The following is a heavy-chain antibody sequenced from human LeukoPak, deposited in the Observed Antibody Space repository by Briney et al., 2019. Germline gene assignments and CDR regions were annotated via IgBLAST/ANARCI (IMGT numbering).Heavy chain of an antibody. D-gene: IGHD5-12*01. J-gene: IGHJ6*04. V-gene: IGHV1-69*13. Sequence: SVKVSCKASGGTFSSYAISWVRQAPGQGLEWMGGIIPIFGTANYAQKFQGRVTITADESTSTAYMELSSLRSEDTAVYYCARPAGRGGGYDYGYYYGMDVWGKGTTVTVSS. CDR3: ARPAGRGGGYDYGYYYGMDV. CDR1: GGTFSSYA. CDR2: IIPIFGTA.